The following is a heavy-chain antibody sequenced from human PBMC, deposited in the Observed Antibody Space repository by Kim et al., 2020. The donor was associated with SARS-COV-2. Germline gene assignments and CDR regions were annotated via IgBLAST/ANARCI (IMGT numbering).Heavy chain of an antibody. CDR3: AHSSDYGDYGFYYGMDV. CDR2: IYGDDDK. J-gene: IGHJ6*02. V-gene: IGHV2-5*02. Sequence: ALEWLSLIYGDDDKRYSPSLKSRLTITKDTSKNQVVLTMTNMDPVDTATYYCAHSSDYGDYGFYYGMDVWGQGTTVTVSS. D-gene: IGHD4-17*01.